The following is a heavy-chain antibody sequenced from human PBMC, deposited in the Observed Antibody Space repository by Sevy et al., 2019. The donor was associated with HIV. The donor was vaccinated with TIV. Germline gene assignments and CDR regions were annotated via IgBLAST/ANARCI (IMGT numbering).Heavy chain of an antibody. V-gene: IGHV3-11*01. CDR2: ISNSGNDI. J-gene: IGHJ3*02. CDR3: AREGFVSPDAFDI. Sequence: GSLRLSCAASGFIFSDYYMSWIRQAPGKGLEWVSYISNSGNDIFYADSVKGRFTISRDNAKNSLSLQMNSLRVEDTAVYYCAREGFVSPDAFDIWGQGTMVTVSS. D-gene: IGHD3-3*01. CDR1: GFIFSDYY.